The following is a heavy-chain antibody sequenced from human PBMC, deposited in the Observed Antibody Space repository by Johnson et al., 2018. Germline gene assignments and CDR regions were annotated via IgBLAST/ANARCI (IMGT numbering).Heavy chain of an antibody. CDR3: ARTIVGPTSAYYYGMDV. D-gene: IGHD1-26*01. V-gene: IGHV3-30*04. J-gene: IGHJ6*02. Sequence: QVQLVESGGGVVQPGRSXRLSCAASGFTFSSYAMHWVRQAPGKGLEWVAVISYDGRNKYYADAVKGRFTLSRDNSKNTLFLQMNSLRAADTAVYYCARTIVGPTSAYYYGMDVWGQGTTVTVSS. CDR2: ISYDGRNK. CDR1: GFTFSSYA.